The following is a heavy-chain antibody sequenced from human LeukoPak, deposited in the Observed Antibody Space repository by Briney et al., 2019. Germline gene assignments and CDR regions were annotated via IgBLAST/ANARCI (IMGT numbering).Heavy chain of an antibody. J-gene: IGHJ5*02. CDR3: AGAADNWFDP. CDR2: ISWNSGSI. V-gene: IGHV3-9*01. CDR1: GFTFDDYA. D-gene: IGHD4-17*01. Sequence: GGSLRLSCAASGFTFDDYAMHWVRQAPGKGLEWVSGISWNSGSIGYADSVKGRFTISRDNAKNSLYLQMNSLRAEDTGLYYCAGAADNWFDPWGQGTLVTVSS.